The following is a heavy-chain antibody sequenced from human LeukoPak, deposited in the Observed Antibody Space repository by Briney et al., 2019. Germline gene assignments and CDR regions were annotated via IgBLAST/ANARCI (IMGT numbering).Heavy chain of an antibody. Sequence: GGSLRLSCAASGFTVSTHAMHWVRQAPAKGLEWVALISYGGTNKHYADSVKGRFIISRDISKNTVFLQMNSLRAEDTAVYFCARDPTTVTTTYFDYWGQGTLVTVSS. V-gene: IGHV3-30-3*01. J-gene: IGHJ4*02. CDR1: GFTVSTHA. CDR3: ARDPTTVTTTYFDY. CDR2: ISYGGTNK. D-gene: IGHD4-17*01.